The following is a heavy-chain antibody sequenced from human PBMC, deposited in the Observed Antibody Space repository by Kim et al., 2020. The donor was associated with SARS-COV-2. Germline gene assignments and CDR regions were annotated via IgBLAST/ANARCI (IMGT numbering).Heavy chain of an antibody. V-gene: IGHV3-48*03. Sequence: GGSLRLFCAASGFTFSSYEMNWVRQAPGKGLEWVSYISSSGSTIYYADSVKGRFTISRDNAKNSLYLQMNSLRAEDTAVYYCARDRYSYGEWWDRLDYWGQGTLVTVSS. D-gene: IGHD5-18*01. CDR3: ARDRYSYGEWWDRLDY. CDR2: ISSSGSTI. CDR1: GFTFSSYE. J-gene: IGHJ4*02.